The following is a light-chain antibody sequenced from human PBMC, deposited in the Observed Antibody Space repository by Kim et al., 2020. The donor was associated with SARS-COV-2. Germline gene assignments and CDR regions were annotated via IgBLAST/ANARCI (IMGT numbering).Light chain of an antibody. CDR2: GAS. CDR1: QSVSSNS. Sequence: SPGERAALSCRASQSVSSNSLAWYQHKPGQAPRLLNYGASSRANGIPDRFSGSGSGTDFTLTISRLEPEDFAVYYCQQYGNSPRSFGPGTKVDIK. V-gene: IGKV3-20*01. CDR3: QQYGNSPRS. J-gene: IGKJ1*01.